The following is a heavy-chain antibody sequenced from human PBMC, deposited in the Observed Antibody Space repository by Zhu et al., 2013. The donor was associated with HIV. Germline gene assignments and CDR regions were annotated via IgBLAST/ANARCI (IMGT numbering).Heavy chain of an antibody. D-gene: IGHD3-22*01. J-gene: IGHJ4*02. Sequence: QVQLVQSGADVKKPGASVKVSCKASGYTFSAYYIHWVRQAPGQGLEWVGWINPNSGGTNYAQKFQGRVTMTRDTSISTAYMELSRLRSDDTAVYYCARGFVGGYPYYFDYWGQGTLVTVSS. V-gene: IGHV1-2*02. CDR3: ARGFVGGYPYYFDY. CDR2: INPNSGGT. CDR1: GYTFSAYY.